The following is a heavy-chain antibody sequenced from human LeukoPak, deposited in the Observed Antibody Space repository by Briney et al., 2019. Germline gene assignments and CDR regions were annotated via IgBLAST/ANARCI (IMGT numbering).Heavy chain of an antibody. D-gene: IGHD6-13*01. J-gene: IGHJ6*03. Sequence: PSETLSLTCTVSGGSINGYYWNWIRQPPGKGLEWIGYIYYSGGTNYNPSLKSRVTIAVDTSKNQFSLKLSSVTAADTAVYYCARRAAAVGTYYMDVWGKGTTVTASS. CDR3: ARRAAAVGTYYMDV. CDR1: GGSINGYY. V-gene: IGHV4-59*01. CDR2: IYYSGGT.